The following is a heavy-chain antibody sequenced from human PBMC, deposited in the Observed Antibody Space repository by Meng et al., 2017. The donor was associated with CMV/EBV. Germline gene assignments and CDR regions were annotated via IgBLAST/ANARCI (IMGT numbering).Heavy chain of an antibody. CDR3: ARGGLYYYDSSGHFDY. Sequence: QAQLQDSGRGPVTPAETLSLLCSVACGSICSYYWSCIRQPAGKGLELIGRIYTSGSTNYNPSLTSRVTMSVDTSKNQFSLKLSSVTAADTAVYYCARGGLYYYDSSGHFDYWGQGTLVTVSS. J-gene: IGHJ4*02. CDR2: IYTSGST. CDR1: CGSICSYY. V-gene: IGHV4-4*07. D-gene: IGHD3-22*01.